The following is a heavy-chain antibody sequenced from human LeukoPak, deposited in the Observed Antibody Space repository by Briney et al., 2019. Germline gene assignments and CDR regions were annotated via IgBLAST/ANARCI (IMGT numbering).Heavy chain of an antibody. CDR3: ARKHYYDSSGFFPPMDY. CDR2: INSGGST. Sequence: GGSLRLSCAASGFTVSSNSMSWVRQAPGKGREWVSVINSGGSTFYADSVKGRFTISRDNSKNTLYLQMNSLRAEDTAVYYCARKHYYDSSGFFPPMDYWGQGTPVTVSS. V-gene: IGHV3-66*01. J-gene: IGHJ4*02. D-gene: IGHD3-22*01. CDR1: GFTVSSNS.